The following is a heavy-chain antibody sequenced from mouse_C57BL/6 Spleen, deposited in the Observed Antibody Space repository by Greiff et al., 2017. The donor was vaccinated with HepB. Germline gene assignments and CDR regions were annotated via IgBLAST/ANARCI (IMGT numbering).Heavy chain of an antibody. D-gene: IGHD1-1*01. CDR1: GYAFSSSW. Sequence: VQLQQSGPELVKPGASVKISCKASGYAFSSSWMNWVKQRPGKGLEWIGRIYPGDGDTNYNGKFKGKATLTADKSSSTAYMQLSSLTSEDSAVYFCARWGTVVATAYWGQGTTLTVSS. CDR3: ARWGTVVATAY. V-gene: IGHV1-82*01. CDR2: IYPGDGDT. J-gene: IGHJ2*01.